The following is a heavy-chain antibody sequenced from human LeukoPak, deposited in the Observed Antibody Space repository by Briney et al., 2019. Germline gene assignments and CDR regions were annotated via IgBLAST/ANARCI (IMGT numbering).Heavy chain of an antibody. CDR2: IKGSGDYT. V-gene: IGHV3-23*01. Sequence: GGSLRLSCAGSGFTFSSYGMSWVRQAPGKGLEWDSSIKGSGDYTYYADSVKGRFTISRDNAKNTLFLQMNSLRAEDTAVYYCTRDFDFSSAIWGQGTLVTVSS. D-gene: IGHD3-3*01. CDR3: TRDFDFSSAI. J-gene: IGHJ4*02. CDR1: GFTFSSYG.